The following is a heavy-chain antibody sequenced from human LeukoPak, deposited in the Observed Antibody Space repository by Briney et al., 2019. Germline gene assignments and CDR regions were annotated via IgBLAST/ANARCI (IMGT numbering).Heavy chain of an antibody. Sequence: PGGSLRLSCAASGLTFSAYSINWVRQAPGRGLEWVSSISSSGTYIYYADSVKGRFTISRDNAKNSLSLQMNSLRAEDTAVYYCARDAGGYGMDVWGQGTTVTVSS. D-gene: IGHD2-8*02. CDR1: GLTFSAYS. V-gene: IGHV3-21*01. J-gene: IGHJ6*02. CDR3: ARDAGGYGMDV. CDR2: ISSSGTYI.